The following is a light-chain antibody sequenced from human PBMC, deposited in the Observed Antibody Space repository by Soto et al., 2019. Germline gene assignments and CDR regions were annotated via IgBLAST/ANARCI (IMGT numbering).Light chain of an antibody. Sequence: EIVLTQSPGTLSLSPGERATLSCRASQSVSSSYLAWYQQKPGQAPRLLIYGASSRATGIPDRFSGSGSGTDFTLTISRLEPEDFAVYYCQHLTRTFGQGTKVDIK. CDR3: QHLTRT. CDR1: QSVSSSY. J-gene: IGKJ1*01. V-gene: IGKV3-20*01. CDR2: GAS.